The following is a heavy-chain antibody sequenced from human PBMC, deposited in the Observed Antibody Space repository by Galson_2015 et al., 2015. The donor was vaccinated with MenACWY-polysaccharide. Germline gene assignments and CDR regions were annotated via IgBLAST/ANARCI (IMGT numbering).Heavy chain of an antibody. V-gene: IGHV3-15*01. CDR1: GFTFNNAW. D-gene: IGHD6-19*01. J-gene: IGHJ4*02. Sequence: SLRLSCAASGFTFNNAWMSWVRQAPGKGLEWVGRIKSKTDGGTTDYAAPVKGRFTISRDDSKNTLYLQMNSLKTEDTAVYYCTTGASQWRKIDYWGQGTLVTVSP. CDR3: TTGASQWRKIDY. CDR2: IKSKTDGGTT.